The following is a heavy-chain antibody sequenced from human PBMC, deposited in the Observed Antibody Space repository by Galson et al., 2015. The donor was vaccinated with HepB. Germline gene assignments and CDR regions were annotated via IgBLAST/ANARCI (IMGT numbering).Heavy chain of an antibody. CDR2: IIPIFGTA. CDR1: GGTFSSYA. V-gene: IGHV1-69*06. D-gene: IGHD6-13*01. Sequence: SVKVSCKASGGTFSSYAISWVRQAPGQGLEWMGGIIPIFGTANYAQKFQGRVTITADKSTSTAYMELSSLRSEDTAVYYCARDLWGYSSSYYFDYWGQGTLATVSS. J-gene: IGHJ4*02. CDR3: ARDLWGYSSSYYFDY.